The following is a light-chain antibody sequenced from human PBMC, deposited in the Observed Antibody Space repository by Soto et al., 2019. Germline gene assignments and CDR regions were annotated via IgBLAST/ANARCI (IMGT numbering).Light chain of an antibody. CDR1: SSDIGNYDF. J-gene: IGLJ2*01. V-gene: IGLV2-14*01. Sequence: QSALTQPASVSGSPGQSITISCTGTSSDIGNYDFVSWYQQVPGTAPKPMIYEVSSRPPGVSNRLSGSKSGNTASLTISGLQAEDEAYYYCSSYTTSTSFILFGGGTKVTVL. CDR3: SSYTTSTSFIL. CDR2: EVS.